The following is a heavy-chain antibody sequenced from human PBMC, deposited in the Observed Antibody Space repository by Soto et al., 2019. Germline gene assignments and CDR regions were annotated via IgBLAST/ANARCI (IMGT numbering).Heavy chain of an antibody. CDR1: GGSISSYY. D-gene: IGHD6-13*01. V-gene: IGHV4-59*08. CDR2: IYYSGST. Sequence: SETLSLTCTVSGGSISSYYWIWIRQPPGKGLEWIGYIYYSGSTNYNPSLKSRVTIPVDTSKNQFSLKLSSVTAADTAVYYCARYLQTGYSSSWYAFDIWGQGTMVTVSS. J-gene: IGHJ3*02. CDR3: ARYLQTGYSSSWYAFDI.